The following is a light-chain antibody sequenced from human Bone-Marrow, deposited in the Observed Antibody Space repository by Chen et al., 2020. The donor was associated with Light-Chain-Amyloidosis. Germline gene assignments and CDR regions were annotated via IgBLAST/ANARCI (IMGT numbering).Light chain of an antibody. J-gene: IGLJ1*01. CDR1: PFPGKF. CDR3: QSLDSSGNFFV. CDR2: KDR. Sequence: SELTQPPSVSVSPGQTARITCSGDPFPGKFAHWYPQKPGQAPVLVIFKDRERPSGIPERFSGCSSGAIVTLTISGAQAEDEAEYYCQSLDSSGNFFVFGGGTKVTVL. V-gene: IGLV3-25*03.